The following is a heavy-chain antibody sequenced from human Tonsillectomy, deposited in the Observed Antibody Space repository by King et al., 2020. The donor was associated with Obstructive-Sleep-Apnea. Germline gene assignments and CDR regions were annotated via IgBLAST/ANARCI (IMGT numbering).Heavy chain of an antibody. CDR2: VRYDGNNK. CDR3: AKEPVDTAMVRTFYYGLDV. J-gene: IGHJ6*02. D-gene: IGHD5-18*01. Sequence: VQLVESGGGVVQPGRSLRLSCASSGFTFSNFGMHWVRQAPGKGLEVVAFVRYDGNNKYYADSVKGRLTISRDNSKNTLYLQMNSLRAEDTAVYYCAKEPVDTAMVRTFYYGLDVWGQGTTVTVSS. CDR1: GFTFSNFG. V-gene: IGHV3-30*02.